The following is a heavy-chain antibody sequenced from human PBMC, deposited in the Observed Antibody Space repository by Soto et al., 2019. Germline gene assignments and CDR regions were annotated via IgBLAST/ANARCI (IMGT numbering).Heavy chain of an antibody. Sequence: ASVKVSCKASGGTFSSDAVSWVRQARGQGLEWMGGLIPILGTTHYAQKFQGRVTITADESTNTAYMELSSLRSDDTAVYYCARASGYVSGWYHDYWGQGTRVTVSS. CDR3: ARASGYVSGWYHDY. CDR2: LIPILGTT. V-gene: IGHV1-69*13. D-gene: IGHD6-19*01. J-gene: IGHJ4*02. CDR1: GGTFSSDA.